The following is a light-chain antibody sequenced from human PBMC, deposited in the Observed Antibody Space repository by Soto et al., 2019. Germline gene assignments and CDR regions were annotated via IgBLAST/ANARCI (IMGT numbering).Light chain of an antibody. CDR2: AAS. CDR1: QSVSSN. CDR3: QQYNNWPPLT. V-gene: IGKV3-15*01. J-gene: IGKJ4*01. Sequence: EIVMTQSPATLSVSPGEGATLSCRASQSVSSNLAWYQQKPGQAPWLLIYAASTRATGIPARFRGSGSGTEFTLTITSLQSEDFAVYYCQQYNNWPPLTFGGGTKVEIK.